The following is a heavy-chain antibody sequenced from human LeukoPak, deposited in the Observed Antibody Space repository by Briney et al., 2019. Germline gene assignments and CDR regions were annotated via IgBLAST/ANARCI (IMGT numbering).Heavy chain of an antibody. CDR2: IYYSGST. CDR1: GGSISSGGYY. CDR3: AGMGARKGAFDI. D-gene: IGHD1-26*01. Sequence: SQTLSLTCTVSGGSISSGGYYWSWIRQHPGKGLEWIGYIYYSGSTYYNPSLKSRVTISVDTSKNQFSLKLSSVTAADTAVYYCAGMGARKGAFDIWGQGTMVTVSS. J-gene: IGHJ3*02. V-gene: IGHV4-31*03.